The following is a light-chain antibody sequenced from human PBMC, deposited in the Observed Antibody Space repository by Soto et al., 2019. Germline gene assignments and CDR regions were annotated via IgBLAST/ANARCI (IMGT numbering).Light chain of an antibody. CDR1: NIGSKG. J-gene: IGLJ2*01. CDR2: SDT. Sequence: SYELTQPPSVSVAPVETARISGGGNNIGSKGVHWYQQKPGQAPVLVIYSDTDLPPVIPERFSGSNSANMATLTISRVEAGDDADYCCQVWDSGSAHVLFGGGTKLPVL. CDR3: QVWDSGSAHVL. V-gene: IGLV3-21*01.